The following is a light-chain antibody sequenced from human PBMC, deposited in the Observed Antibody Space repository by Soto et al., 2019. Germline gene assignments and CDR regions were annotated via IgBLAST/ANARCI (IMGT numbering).Light chain of an antibody. V-gene: IGKV3-20*01. J-gene: IGKJ3*01. CDR2: GAS. Sequence: EIGLTPSPGTLSLSPGEGATLSCRASQSVSSSYLAWYQQKPGQSPRLLIYGASSRATGIPDRFSGSGSGTYCTLTSSRLEPEDFAVYYCQQYANSPLTFGPGTKVDIK. CDR3: QQYANSPLT. CDR1: QSVSSSY.